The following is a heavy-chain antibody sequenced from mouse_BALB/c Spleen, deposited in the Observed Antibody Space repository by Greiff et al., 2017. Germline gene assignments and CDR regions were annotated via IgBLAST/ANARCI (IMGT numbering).Heavy chain of an antibody. D-gene: IGHD1-1*01. V-gene: IGHV1-9*01. CDR1: GYTFSSYW. CDR2: ILPGSGST. J-gene: IGHJ4*01. Sequence: VKLMESGAELMKPGASVKISCKATGYTFSSYWIEWVKQRPGHGLEWIGEILPGSGSTNYNEKFKGKATFTADTSSNTAYMQLSSLTSEDSAVYYCARGSYYYGSSYRAMDYWGQGTSVTVSS. CDR3: ARGSYYYGSSYRAMDY.